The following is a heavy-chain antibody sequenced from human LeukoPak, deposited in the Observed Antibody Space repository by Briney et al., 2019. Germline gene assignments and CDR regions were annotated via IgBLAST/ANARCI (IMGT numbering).Heavy chain of an antibody. J-gene: IGHJ6*03. CDR3: ARRHHYYYYMDV. V-gene: IGHV4-39*01. CDR2: MDYSGNT. Sequence: KPSETLSLSCAVSGGSISSNNNYWGWIRQPPGKGLEWIGSMDYSGNTYYNPSLRSRISISVDTSKNQFSLELSSVTAADTAVYYCARRHHYYYYMDVWGKGTTVTVSS. CDR1: GGSISSNNNY.